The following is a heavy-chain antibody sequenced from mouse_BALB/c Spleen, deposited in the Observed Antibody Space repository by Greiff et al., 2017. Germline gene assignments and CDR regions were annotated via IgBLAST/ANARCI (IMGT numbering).Heavy chain of an antibody. Sequence: DLVKPGASVKLSCKASGYTFTSYWINWIKQRPGQGLEWIGRIAPGSGSTYYNEMFKGKATLTVDTSSSTAYIQLSSLSSEDSAVYFCARSGADGERENWGQGTLVTVSA. D-gene: IGHD3-1*01. J-gene: IGHJ3*01. CDR1: GYTFTSYW. CDR3: ARSGADGEREN. CDR2: IAPGSGST. V-gene: IGHV1S41*01.